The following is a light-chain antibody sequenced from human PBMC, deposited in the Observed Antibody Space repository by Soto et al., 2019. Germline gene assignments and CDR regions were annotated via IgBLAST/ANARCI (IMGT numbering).Light chain of an antibody. CDR3: QQYDNWPLT. CDR1: QSVRDN. J-gene: IGKJ4*01. Sequence: EIVMTQSPATLSVSPGERATLSCRASQSVRDNLAWYQQKPGQAPRLLIYGALTRATGIPARFSGSGSGTEFTLTISSLQSEDFAVYYCQQYDNWPLTFCGGTKVEIK. V-gene: IGKV3-15*01. CDR2: GAL.